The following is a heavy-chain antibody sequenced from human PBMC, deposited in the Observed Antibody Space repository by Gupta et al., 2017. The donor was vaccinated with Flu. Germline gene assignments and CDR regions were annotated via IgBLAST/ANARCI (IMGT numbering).Heavy chain of an antibody. V-gene: IGHV3-9*01. CDR1: GFTFDDYA. J-gene: IGHJ3*02. CDR2: ISWNSGSI. D-gene: IGHD5-12*01. Sequence: EVQLVESGGGLVQPGRSLRLSCAASGFTFDDYAMHWVRQAPGKGLEWVSGISWNSGSIGYADSVKGRFTISRDNAKNSLYLQMNSLRAEDTALYYCAKDISKMATIRPDAFDIWGQGTMVTVSS. CDR3: AKDISKMATIRPDAFDI.